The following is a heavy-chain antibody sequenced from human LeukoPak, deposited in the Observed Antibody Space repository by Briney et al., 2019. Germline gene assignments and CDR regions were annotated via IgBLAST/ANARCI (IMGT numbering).Heavy chain of an antibody. Sequence: SETLSLTCTVSGDSIGSSPYYWGWIRQPPGKGLEWIGSVYRSGQTYYNPSLKSRVTISVDTSKNQFSLKLTSVTAADTAVYYCARIIVVVPAAMFDDAFDIWGQGTLVTVSS. CDR1: GDSIGSSPYY. CDR2: VYRSGQT. D-gene: IGHD2-2*01. CDR3: ARIIVVVPAAMFDDAFDI. J-gene: IGHJ3*02. V-gene: IGHV4-39*07.